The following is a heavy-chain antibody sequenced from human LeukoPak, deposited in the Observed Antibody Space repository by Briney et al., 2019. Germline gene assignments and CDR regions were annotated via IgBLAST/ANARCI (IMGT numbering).Heavy chain of an antibody. J-gene: IGHJ4*02. CDR2: IKSKTDGGTT. CDR3: TTVGGDWDIAGIDY. D-gene: IGHD5-12*01. Sequence: GGSLRLSCAASGFTFSNAWMSWVRQAPGKGLEWVCRIKSKTDGGTTDYAAPVKGRFTISRDDSKNTLYLQMNSLKTEDTAVYYCTTVGGDWDIAGIDYWGQGTLVTVSS. V-gene: IGHV3-15*01. CDR1: GFTFSNAW.